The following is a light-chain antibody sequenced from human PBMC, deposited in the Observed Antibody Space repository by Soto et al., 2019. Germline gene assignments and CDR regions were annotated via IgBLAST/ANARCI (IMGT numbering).Light chain of an antibody. CDR1: NSDIGEYNF. CDR2: EVT. V-gene: IGLV2-8*01. J-gene: IGLJ2*01. CDR3: SAYAGNTYVV. Sequence: QSALTQPPSASGSPGQSVTISCTGTNSDIGEYNFVSWYQHHSGKAPKLLIYEVTKRPSGVPDRFSGSKSGNTASLTVSGLRTEDEADYFCSAYAGNTYVVFGGGTQLTVL.